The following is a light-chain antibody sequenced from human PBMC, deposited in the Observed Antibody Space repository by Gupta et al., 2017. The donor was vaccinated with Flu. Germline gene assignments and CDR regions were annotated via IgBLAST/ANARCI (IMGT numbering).Light chain of an antibody. Sequence: IYGASIRATGIPDRFSGSGSGTDFTLTINSLEPEDFAVYYCQLYGSSPLFAFGPGIRVDVK. J-gene: IGKJ3*01. CDR3: QLYGSSPLFA. V-gene: IGKV3-20*01. CDR2: GAS.